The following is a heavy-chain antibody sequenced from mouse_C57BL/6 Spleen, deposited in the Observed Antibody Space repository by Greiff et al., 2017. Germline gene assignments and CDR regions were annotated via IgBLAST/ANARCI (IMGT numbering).Heavy chain of an antibody. CDR3: ARPYGSSLYWYFDV. J-gene: IGHJ1*03. V-gene: IGHV1-59*01. D-gene: IGHD1-1*01. CDR1: GYTFTSYW. Sequence: VQLQQPGAELVRPGTSVKLSCKASGYTFTSYWMHWVKQRPGQGLEWIGVIDPSDSYTNYNQKFKGKATLTVDTSSSTAYMQLSSLTSEDSAVYYCARPYGSSLYWYFDVWGTGTTVTVSS. CDR2: IDPSDSYT.